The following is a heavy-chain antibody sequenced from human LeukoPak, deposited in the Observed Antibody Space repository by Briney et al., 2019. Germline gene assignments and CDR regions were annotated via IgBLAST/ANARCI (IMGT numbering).Heavy chain of an antibody. J-gene: IGHJ4*02. CDR1: DGAIAGYS. D-gene: IGHD3-10*01. CDR2: IYYSGDT. V-gene: IGHV4-59*12. CDR3: ASIYGSGSNRRPN. Sequence: SETLSPTCTVSDGAIAGYSWSWIRQPPGKGLEWIGYIYYSGDTNYNPSLQSRVTVSVDKSKNQFSLKLSSVTAADTAVYYCASIYGSGSNRRPNWGQGTLVTVSS.